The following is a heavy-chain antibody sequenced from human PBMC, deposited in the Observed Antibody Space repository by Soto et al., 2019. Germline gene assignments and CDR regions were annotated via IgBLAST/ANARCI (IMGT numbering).Heavy chain of an antibody. Sequence: GGSLRLSCAASGFTFNTHWMHWVRQAPGKGLVWVSRINSDGSATSHAESVKGRFTISRDNAKNTLYLHMNSLRAEDSAVYYCARGWVEGLSRQPPSDFWGQGTLVTVSS. CDR1: GFTFNTHW. CDR2: INSDGSAT. J-gene: IGHJ4*02. CDR3: ARGWVEGLSRQPPSDF. V-gene: IGHV3-74*01. D-gene: IGHD3-3*01.